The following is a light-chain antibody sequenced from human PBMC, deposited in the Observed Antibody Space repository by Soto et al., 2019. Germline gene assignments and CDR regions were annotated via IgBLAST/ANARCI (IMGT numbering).Light chain of an antibody. CDR3: QQYGSSPPFT. V-gene: IGKV3-20*01. CDR2: GAS. CDR1: QGVSSTY. Sequence: EIVLTQSPGTLSLSPGERATLSCRASQGVSSTYLAWYQQKPGQAPRLLIFGASNRATGIPDRFSASGSGTDFTLTISRLEPEDFAVYYYQQYGSSPPFTFGPGTKVDIK. J-gene: IGKJ3*01.